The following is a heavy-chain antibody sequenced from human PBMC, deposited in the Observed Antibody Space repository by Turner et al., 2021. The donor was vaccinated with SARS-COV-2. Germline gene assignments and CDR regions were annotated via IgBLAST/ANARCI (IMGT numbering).Heavy chain of an antibody. CDR1: GYTFTSFY. V-gene: IGHV1-46*01. Sequence: QVQLVQSGAEVDKPGASVKVSCKASGYTFTSFYMHWVRQAPGQGLEWMGIINPSGGSTNDAQKFQGRVTMTRDTSTSTVYMELSSLRSEDTAVYYCASSLPAPGGVPGRLNYWGQGALVTVSS. CDR3: ASSLPAPGGVPGRLNY. D-gene: IGHD2-8*02. CDR2: INPSGGST. J-gene: IGHJ4*02.